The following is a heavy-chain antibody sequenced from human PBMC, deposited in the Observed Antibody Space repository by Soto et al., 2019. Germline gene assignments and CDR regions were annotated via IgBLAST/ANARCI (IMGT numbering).Heavy chain of an antibody. J-gene: IGHJ3*02. Sequence: ESGPTLVNPPQTLTLTCTFSGFSLSTTGMCVSWIRQPPGKALEWLARIDWDDDKYYSTSLKTRLTISNDTSKNQVVLTMTNMDPVDTATYYCARIPVGATGHDAFDIWGQGTMVT. CDR3: ARIPVGATGHDAFDI. CDR2: IDWDDDK. CDR1: GFSLSTTGMC. V-gene: IGHV2-70*11. D-gene: IGHD1-26*01.